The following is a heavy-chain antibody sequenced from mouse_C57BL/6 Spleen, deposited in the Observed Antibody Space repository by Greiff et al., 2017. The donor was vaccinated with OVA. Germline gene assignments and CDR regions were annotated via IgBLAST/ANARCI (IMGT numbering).Heavy chain of an antibody. D-gene: IGHD2-3*01. J-gene: IGHJ1*03. CDR3: ARCYDDYLWYFDV. V-gene: IGHV1-7*01. Sequence: QVQLQQSGAELAKPGASVKLSCKASGYTFTSYWMHWVKQRPGQGLEWIGYINPSSGYTKYNQKFKGKATLTADKSSSTAYMQLSSLTYEDSAVYYWARCYDDYLWYFDVWGTGTTVTVSS. CDR2: INPSSGYT. CDR1: GYTFTSYW.